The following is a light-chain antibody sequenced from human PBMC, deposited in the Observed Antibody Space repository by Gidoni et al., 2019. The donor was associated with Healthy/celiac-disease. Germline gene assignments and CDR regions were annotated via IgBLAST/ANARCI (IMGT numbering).Light chain of an antibody. CDR3: QQSYSTPRGS. J-gene: IGKJ2*04. Sequence: DIQMTQSPSSLSAAAGDRVTITGRASQSSSSYLNWYQQKPGKAPKLLIYSASSLQSGVPSMFIGSGAGTEFTLTISSRQPEDFATYYCQQSYSTPRGSFGQGTKLEIK. CDR2: SAS. V-gene: IGKV1-39*01. CDR1: QSSSSY.